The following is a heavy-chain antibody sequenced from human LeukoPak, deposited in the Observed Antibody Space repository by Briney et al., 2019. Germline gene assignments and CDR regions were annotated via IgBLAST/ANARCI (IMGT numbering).Heavy chain of an antibody. Sequence: GGSLRLSCAASGFTFRSYGVHWVRQAPGKGLEWVAVIWYDGSTEYYADSVKGRFTISRDNSKNTLYLQMSSPTVEDTAVYFCARDSTGGGSYYEYWGQGTLVTVSS. J-gene: IGHJ4*02. V-gene: IGHV3-33*01. CDR3: ARDSTGGGSYYEY. CDR2: IWYDGSTE. CDR1: GFTFRSYG. D-gene: IGHD1-26*01.